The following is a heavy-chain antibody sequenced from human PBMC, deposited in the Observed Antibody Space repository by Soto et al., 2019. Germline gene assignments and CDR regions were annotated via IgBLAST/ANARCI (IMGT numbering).Heavy chain of an antibody. D-gene: IGHD2-21*02. CDR3: PRCGHVVMVTTTLPY. CDR2: VKPSGGHT. Sequence: QVQLVQSGAEVKKPGASVKVSCKASGDTFTDYYIHWVRQAPGQGLEWMGTVKPSGGHTTYAPHFPSTRFMTRVTSTHTLHMELPSLRLEDTAVYYCPRCGHVVMVTTTLPYWDQGTLVSVSS. CDR1: GDTFTDYY. V-gene: IGHV1-46*01. J-gene: IGHJ4*02.